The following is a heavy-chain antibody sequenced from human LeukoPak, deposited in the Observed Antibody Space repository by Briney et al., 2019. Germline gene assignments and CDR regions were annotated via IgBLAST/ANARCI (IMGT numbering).Heavy chain of an antibody. D-gene: IGHD6-13*01. J-gene: IGHJ4*02. CDR2: ISSSSSYI. Sequence: KPGGSLRLSCAASGVTFSSYSMNWVRQAPGKGLEWVSSISSSSSYIYYADSVKGRFTISRDNAKNSLYLQMNSLRAENTVMTYCESVGHIAAGAYWGQGTRDSVSS. CDR3: ESVGHIAAGAY. CDR1: GVTFSSYS. V-gene: IGHV3-21*01.